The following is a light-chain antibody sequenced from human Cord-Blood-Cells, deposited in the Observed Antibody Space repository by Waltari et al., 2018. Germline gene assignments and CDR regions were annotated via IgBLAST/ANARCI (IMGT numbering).Light chain of an antibody. J-gene: IGKJ3*01. CDR1: QSVSSY. Sequence: EIVLTQSPAPLSLSQGERATLSCRASQSVSSYLAWYQQKPGQAPRLLIYDASNRATGIPARFSGSGSGTDFTLTISSLEPEDFAVYYCQQRSNWPPLFTFGPGTKVDIK. CDR2: DAS. CDR3: QQRSNWPPLFT. V-gene: IGKV3-11*01.